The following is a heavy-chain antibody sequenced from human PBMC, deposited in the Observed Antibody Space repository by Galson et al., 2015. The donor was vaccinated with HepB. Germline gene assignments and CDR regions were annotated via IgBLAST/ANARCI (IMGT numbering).Heavy chain of an antibody. J-gene: IGHJ3*02. Sequence: CAASGFTFSSYGMHWVRQAPGKGLEWVAVIWYDGSNKYYADSVKGRFTISRDNSKNTLYLQMNSLRAEDTAVYYCARDSTVPPRAFDIWGQGTMVTVSS. CDR2: IWYDGSNK. CDR1: GFTFSSYG. D-gene: IGHD4-17*01. V-gene: IGHV3-33*01. CDR3: ARDSTVPPRAFDI.